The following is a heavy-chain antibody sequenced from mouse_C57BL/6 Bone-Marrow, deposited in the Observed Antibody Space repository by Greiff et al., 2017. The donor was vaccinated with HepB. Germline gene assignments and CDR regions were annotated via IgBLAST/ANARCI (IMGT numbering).Heavy chain of an antibody. Sequence: EVQLQESGPVLVKPGASVKMSCKASGYTFTDYYMNWVKQSHGKSLEWIGVINPYNGGTSYNQKFKGKATLTVDKSSSTAYMELNSLTSEDSAVYYCAREPSYHHGFAMDYWGQGTSVTVSS. CDR2: INPYNGGT. CDR3: AREPSYHHGFAMDY. V-gene: IGHV1-19*01. CDR1: GYTFTDYY. J-gene: IGHJ4*01. D-gene: IGHD2-2*01.